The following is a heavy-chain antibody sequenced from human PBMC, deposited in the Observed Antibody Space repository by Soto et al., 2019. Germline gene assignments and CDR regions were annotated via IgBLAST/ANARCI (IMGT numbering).Heavy chain of an antibody. V-gene: IGHV4-4*07. CDR1: GASITGSFF. J-gene: IGHJ4*02. CDR2: FSLSGTT. CDR3: ARGMTPPGAPAWYYFDS. D-gene: IGHD2-8*02. Sequence: SETLSLTCTVSGASITGSFFWSWIRQPAGKGLEWIGRFSLSGTTNYNPSLRSRVTMSADVSKNQFSLRLTSVTAADTALYYCARGMTPPGAPAWYYFDSWGQGTLVTVSS.